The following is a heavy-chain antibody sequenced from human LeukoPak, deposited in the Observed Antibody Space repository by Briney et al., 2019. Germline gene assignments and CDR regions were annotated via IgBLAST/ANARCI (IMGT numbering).Heavy chain of an antibody. CDR1: GFTFSSYA. D-gene: IGHD3-10*01. Sequence: GGSLRLSCATSGFTFSSYAMSWVRQAPGKGLEWVSAISGSGGSTYYADSVKGRFTISRENSKNTLYLQMNSLRAEDTAVYYCENMVRGVWVTDYYYMDVWGKGTTVTVSS. CDR3: ENMVRGVWVTDYYYMDV. CDR2: ISGSGGST. V-gene: IGHV3-23*01. J-gene: IGHJ6*03.